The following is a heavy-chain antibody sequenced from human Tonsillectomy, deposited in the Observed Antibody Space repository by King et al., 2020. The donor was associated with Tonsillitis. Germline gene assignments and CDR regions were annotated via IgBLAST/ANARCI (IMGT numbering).Heavy chain of an antibody. J-gene: IGHJ6*03. CDR3: ARDGPNYYYMDV. V-gene: IGHV3-33*08. CDR2: IWYNGSNK. Sequence: VQLVESGGGVVQPGRSLRLSCAASGFTFSSYGMHWVRQAPGKRLEWVAVIWYNGSNKYYADSVKGRFTISRDNSKNTLYLQRNSLRAEDTAVYYCARDGPNYYYMDVWGTGTTVTVSS. CDR1: GFTFSSYG.